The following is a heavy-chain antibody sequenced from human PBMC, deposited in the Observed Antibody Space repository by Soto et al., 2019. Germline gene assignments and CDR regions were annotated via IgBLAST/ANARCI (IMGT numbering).Heavy chain of an antibody. J-gene: IGHJ3*02. Sequence: GGSLRLSCAASGFTFSNAWMNWVRQAPGKGLEWVGRIKSKTDGGTTDYAAPVKGRFTISRDDSKNTLYLQMNSLKTEDTAVYYCTTAWDRATVVKGGRAFDIWGQGTMVTVSS. CDR3: TTAWDRATVVKGGRAFDI. V-gene: IGHV3-15*07. CDR2: IKSKTDGGTT. CDR1: GFTFSNAW. D-gene: IGHD4-17*01.